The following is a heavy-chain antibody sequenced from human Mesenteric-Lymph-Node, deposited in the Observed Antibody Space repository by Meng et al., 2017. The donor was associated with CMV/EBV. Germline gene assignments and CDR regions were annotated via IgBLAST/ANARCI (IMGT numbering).Heavy chain of an antibody. J-gene: IGHJ6*02. D-gene: IGHD3-9*01. CDR1: GYTFTSYG. CDR3: ARDLSLYYDILTGYTNYYYYGMDV. CDR2: FSAYNGNT. Sequence: ASVKVSCKASGYTFTSYGISWVRQAPGQGLEWMGWFSAYNGNTNYAQKLQGRVTMTTDTSTSTAYMELRSLRSDDTAVYYCARDLSLYYDILTGYTNYYYYGMDVWGQGTTVTVSS. V-gene: IGHV1-18*01.